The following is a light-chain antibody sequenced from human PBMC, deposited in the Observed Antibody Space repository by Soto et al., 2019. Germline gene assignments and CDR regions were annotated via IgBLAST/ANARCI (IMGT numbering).Light chain of an antibody. V-gene: IGKV1-13*02. J-gene: IGKJ3*01. Sequence: AIQLTQSPSSLSASVGYSVTITCRASQGIRSALAWYQQKPGKAPKLLIYKASTLKSGVPSRFSGSGSGTEFTLTISRLEPEDFAVYYCQQYGSSFTFGPGTKVDIK. CDR1: QGIRSA. CDR3: QQYGSSFT. CDR2: KAS.